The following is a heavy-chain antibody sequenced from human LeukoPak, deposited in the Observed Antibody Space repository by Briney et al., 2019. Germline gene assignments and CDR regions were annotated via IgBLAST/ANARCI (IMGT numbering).Heavy chain of an antibody. J-gene: IGHJ4*02. D-gene: IGHD2-2*01. CDR3: AKDQQKSWSSTFDY. V-gene: IGHV3-30*02. Sequence: PGGSLRLSCAASGFTFSSFGMHWVRQAPGKGLEWVTFIRYDGSNEYYADSVKGRFSISRDNSRNTLYLQMNSLRPEDTAVYYCAKDQQKSWSSTFDYWAREPWSPSPQ. CDR1: GFTFSSFG. CDR2: IRYDGSNE.